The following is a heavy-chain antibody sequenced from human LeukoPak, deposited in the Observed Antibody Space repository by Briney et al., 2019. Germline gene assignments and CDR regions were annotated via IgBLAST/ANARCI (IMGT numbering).Heavy chain of an antibody. CDR2: IWYDGSNK. CDR3: ARVALPWQLLSWFDP. V-gene: IGHV3-33*01. CDR1: GFTFRSYG. D-gene: IGHD2-2*01. J-gene: IGHJ5*02. Sequence: GGSLRLSCAASGFTFRSYGMHWVRQAPGKGLEWVAVIWYDGSNKYYADSVKGRFSISRDNSKNTLYLQMNSLRAEDTAVYYCARVALPWQLLSWFDPWGQGTLVTVSS.